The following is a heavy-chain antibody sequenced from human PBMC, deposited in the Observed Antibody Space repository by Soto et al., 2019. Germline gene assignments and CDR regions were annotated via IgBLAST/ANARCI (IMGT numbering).Heavy chain of an antibody. CDR1: GFSFNTYA. Sequence: EVQLVESGGGLIQPGGSLRLSCAASGFSFNTYAMNWVRQAPGKGLELISYISSSSRRIYYADSVKGRFTLSRDNATNSLYLQMNSLRAEDTAVYYCASDPGIAAAGMDYWGQGTLVTVSS. CDR3: ASDPGIAAAGMDY. J-gene: IGHJ4*02. CDR2: ISSSSRRI. V-gene: IGHV3-48*04. D-gene: IGHD6-25*01.